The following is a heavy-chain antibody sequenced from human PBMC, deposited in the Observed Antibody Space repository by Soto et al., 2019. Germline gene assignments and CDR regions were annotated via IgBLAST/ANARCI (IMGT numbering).Heavy chain of an antibody. CDR3: AKFADFTYYYYYYGMDV. CDR1: GFTFSSYA. Sequence: EVQLLESGGGLVQPGGSLRLSCAASGFTFSSYAMSWVRQAPGKGLEWVSAISGSGGSTYYADSVKGRFTISRDNSKHTLYLQMNSLRAEDTAVYYCAKFADFTYYYYYYGMDVWGQGTTVTVSS. V-gene: IGHV3-23*01. J-gene: IGHJ6*02. CDR2: ISGSGGST.